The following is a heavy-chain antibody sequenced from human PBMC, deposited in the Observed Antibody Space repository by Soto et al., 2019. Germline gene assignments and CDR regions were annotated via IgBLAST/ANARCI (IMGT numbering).Heavy chain of an antibody. D-gene: IGHD1-26*01. Sequence: EVQLLESGGNLVQPGGSLRLSCAASGLIFSDYAMSWVHQAPGKGLVCLACISGSGGDTFYADSVKGRFTISRDHSKNTLSLHMNSLRVDDTGVYFCAKDRFGIVGPVDYWGQGTLVTVSS. CDR2: ISGSGGDT. CDR3: AKDRFGIVGPVDY. V-gene: IGHV3-23*01. CDR1: GLIFSDYA. J-gene: IGHJ4*02.